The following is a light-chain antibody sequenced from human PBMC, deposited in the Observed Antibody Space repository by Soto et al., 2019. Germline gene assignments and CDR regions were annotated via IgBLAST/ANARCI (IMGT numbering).Light chain of an antibody. CDR3: CSYAGRSTVI. Sequence: QSALTQPASVSGSPGQSITISCTGTSADIGTYNLVSWYQQHPGRAPKLIIFEGNKRPSGVSNRFSASKSGNTASLAVSGLQAEDEADYHCCSYAGRSTVICGGGTQLTVL. V-gene: IGLV2-23*01. CDR2: EGN. J-gene: IGLJ2*01. CDR1: SADIGTYNL.